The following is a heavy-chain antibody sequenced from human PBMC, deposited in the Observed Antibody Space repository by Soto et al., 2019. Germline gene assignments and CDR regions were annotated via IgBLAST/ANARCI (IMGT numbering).Heavy chain of an antibody. Sequence: GGSLRLSCAASGFTFSSYAMSWVRQAPGKGLEWVSAISGSGGSAYYADSVKGRFTISRDNSKNTLYLQMNSLRAEDTAVYYCAKALYDSSGYYPVDYWGQGTLVTVSS. CDR1: GFTFSSYA. V-gene: IGHV3-23*01. J-gene: IGHJ4*02. D-gene: IGHD3-22*01. CDR2: ISGSGGSA. CDR3: AKALYDSSGYYPVDY.